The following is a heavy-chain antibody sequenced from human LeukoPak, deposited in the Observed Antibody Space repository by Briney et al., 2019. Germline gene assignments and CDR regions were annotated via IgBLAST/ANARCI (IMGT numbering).Heavy chain of an antibody. CDR2: IYYSGST. CDR1: GGSISSYY. J-gene: IGHJ4*02. Sequence: SETLSLTCTVSGGSISSYYWSWIRQPPGKGLEWIGYIYYSGSTNYNPSLKSRVTISVDTSKNQFSLKLSSVTAADTAVYYCARLYSGSYYFDYWGQGTLVTVSS. D-gene: IGHD1-26*01. V-gene: IGHV4-59*08. CDR3: ARLYSGSYYFDY.